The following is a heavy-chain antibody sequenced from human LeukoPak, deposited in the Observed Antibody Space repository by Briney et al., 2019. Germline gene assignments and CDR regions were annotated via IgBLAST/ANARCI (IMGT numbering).Heavy chain of an antibody. V-gene: IGHV1-8*01. CDR3: ARASGGY. CDR2: MNPNSGNT. J-gene: IGHJ4*02. Sequence: ASVKVSCKASGYTFTSYDINWVRQATGQGLEWMGWMNPNSGNTGYAQKFQGRVTITADESTSTAYMELSSLRSEDTAVYYCARASGGYWGQGTLVTVSS. CDR1: GYTFTSYD.